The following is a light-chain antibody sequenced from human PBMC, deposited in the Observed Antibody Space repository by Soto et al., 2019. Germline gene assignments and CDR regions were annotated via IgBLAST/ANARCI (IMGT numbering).Light chain of an antibody. Sequence: SQMTQSPSSLSASVGDRVTITCQASQDISNYLNWYQQKPGKAPKLLIYDASNLETGVPSRFSGSGSGTDFTFTISSLQPEDIATYYCQQYDNLPLTFGPGTKVDIK. J-gene: IGKJ3*01. CDR1: QDISNY. CDR2: DAS. CDR3: QQYDNLPLT. V-gene: IGKV1-33*01.